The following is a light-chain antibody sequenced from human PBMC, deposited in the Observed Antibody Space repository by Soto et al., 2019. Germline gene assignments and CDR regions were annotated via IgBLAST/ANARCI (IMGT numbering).Light chain of an antibody. J-gene: IGLJ2*01. CDR2: SNN. CDR1: SSNIGSNT. Sequence: QAVVTQPPSASGTPGHRVTISCSGSSSNIGSNTVNWYQQLPGTAPKLLIYSNNQRPSGVPDRFSGSKSGTSASLAISGLQSEDEADYYCAAWDDSLNGHVVFGGGTKLTVL. V-gene: IGLV1-44*01. CDR3: AAWDDSLNGHVV.